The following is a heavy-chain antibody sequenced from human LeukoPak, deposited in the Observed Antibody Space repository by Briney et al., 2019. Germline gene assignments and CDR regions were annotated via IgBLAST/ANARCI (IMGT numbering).Heavy chain of an antibody. J-gene: IGHJ6*02. V-gene: IGHV1-2*02. Sequence: ASVKVSCKASGYTFIGYYMHWVRQAPGQGLEWMGWINPNSGGTNYAQKFQGRVTMTRDTSISTAYMELSRLRSDDTAVYYCARDWSIWPYYYYGMDVWGQGTTVTVSS. CDR2: INPNSGGT. D-gene: IGHD3-3*01. CDR3: ARDWSIWPYYYYGMDV. CDR1: GYTFIGYY.